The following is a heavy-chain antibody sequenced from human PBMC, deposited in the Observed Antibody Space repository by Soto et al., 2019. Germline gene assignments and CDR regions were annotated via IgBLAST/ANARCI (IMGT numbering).Heavy chain of an antibody. Sequence: GGSLRLSCAASGFTFSSYGMHWVRQAPGKGLEWVAVISYDGSNKYYADSVKGRFTISRDNSKNTLYLQMNSLRAEDTAVYYCAKDGSLFRYSSGGSCYGDAFDIWGQGTMVTVSS. CDR1: GFTFSSYG. J-gene: IGHJ3*02. D-gene: IGHD2-15*01. CDR3: AKDGSLFRYSSGGSCYGDAFDI. V-gene: IGHV3-30*18. CDR2: ISYDGSNK.